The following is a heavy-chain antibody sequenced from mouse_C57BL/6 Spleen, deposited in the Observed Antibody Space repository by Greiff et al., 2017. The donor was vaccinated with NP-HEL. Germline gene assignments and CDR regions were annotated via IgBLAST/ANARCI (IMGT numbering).Heavy chain of an antibody. CDR3: AIYGSSRYFDY. CDR1: GYTFTSYG. CDR2: IYPRSGNT. Sequence: QVQLQQSGAELARPGASVKLSCKASGYTFTSYGISWVKQRTGQGLEWIGEIYPRSGNTYYNEKFEGKATLTADKSSSTAYMELRSLTSEDSAVYFCAIYGSSRYFDYWGQGTTLTVSS. V-gene: IGHV1-81*01. D-gene: IGHD1-1*01. J-gene: IGHJ2*01.